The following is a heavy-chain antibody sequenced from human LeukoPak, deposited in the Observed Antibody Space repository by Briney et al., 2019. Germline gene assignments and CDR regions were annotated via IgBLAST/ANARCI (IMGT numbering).Heavy chain of an antibody. CDR1: GFTFSSYA. CDR2: ISGSGGST. V-gene: IGHV3-23*01. J-gene: IGHJ5*02. D-gene: IGHD6-6*01. CDR3: AKGTSAARPGWFDP. Sequence: PGGSLRLSCAASGFTFSSYAMSWVRQAPGKGLEWVSAISGSGGSTYYADSVKGRFTISRDNTKNALYLQMNSLRAEDTAVYYCAKGTSAARPGWFDPGGQGTLVTVSS.